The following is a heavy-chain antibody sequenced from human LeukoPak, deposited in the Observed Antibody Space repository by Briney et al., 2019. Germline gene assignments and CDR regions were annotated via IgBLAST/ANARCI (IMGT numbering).Heavy chain of an antibody. V-gene: IGHV1-2*02. CDR3: ARGHLAVGATRVLFPLFDY. D-gene: IGHD1-26*01. Sequence: GASVKVSCKASGYTFTGYYMHWVRQAPGQGLERMGWINPNSGGTNYAQKFQGRVTMSRATSISNAYMELSRLRSDDTAVYYCARGHLAVGATRVLFPLFDYWGQGTLVTVSS. CDR1: GYTFTGYY. J-gene: IGHJ4*02. CDR2: INPNSGGT.